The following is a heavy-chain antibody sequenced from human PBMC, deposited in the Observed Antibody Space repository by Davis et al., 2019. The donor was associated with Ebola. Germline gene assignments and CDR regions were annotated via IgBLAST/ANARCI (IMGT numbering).Heavy chain of an antibody. V-gene: IGHV1-3*01. CDR3: ATMTTVTTAYYYGMDV. Sequence: AASVKVSCKASGYTFTSYAMHWVRQAPGQRLEWMGWINAGNGNTKYSQKFQGRVTITRDTSASTAYMELSSLRSEDTAVYYCATMTTVTTAYYYGMDVWGQGTTVTVSS. CDR2: INAGNGNT. D-gene: IGHD4-17*01. CDR1: GYTFTSYA. J-gene: IGHJ6*02.